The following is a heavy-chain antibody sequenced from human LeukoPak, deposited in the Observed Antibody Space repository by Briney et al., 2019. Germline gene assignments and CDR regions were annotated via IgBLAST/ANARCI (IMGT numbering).Heavy chain of an antibody. CDR2: INPNSGGI. CDR1: GYTFTGYY. J-gene: IGHJ4*02. CDR3: ARGYYDSSGYWEESNYFDY. D-gene: IGHD3-22*01. Sequence: ASVKVSCKASGYTFTGYYMHWVRQAPGQGLGWMGWINPNSGGINYAQKFQGRVTMTRDTSISTAYMELSRLRSDDTAVYYCARGYYDSSGYWEESNYFDYWGQGTLVTVSS. V-gene: IGHV1-2*02.